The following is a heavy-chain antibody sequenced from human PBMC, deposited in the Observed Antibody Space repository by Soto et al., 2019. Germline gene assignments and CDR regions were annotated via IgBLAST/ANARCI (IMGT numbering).Heavy chain of an antibody. V-gene: IGHV3-23*01. J-gene: IGHJ4*02. D-gene: IGHD2-15*01. CDR1: GFTFSSYA. Sequence: EVQLLESGGGLVQPGGSLRLSCAASGFTFSSYAMSWVRQAPGKGLEWVSSISGSGDNTYYADSVKGRFTISRDNSKNTLYLQMNSLRAEDTAVYYCAKGQVTVVTPYYFDYWGQGTLVTVSS. CDR2: ISGSGDNT. CDR3: AKGQVTVVTPYYFDY.